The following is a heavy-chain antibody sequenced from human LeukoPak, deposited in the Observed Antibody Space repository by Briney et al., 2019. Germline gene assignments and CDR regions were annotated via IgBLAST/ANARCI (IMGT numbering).Heavy chain of an antibody. Sequence: SETLSLTCAVYGGSFSGYYWSWIRQPPGKGLEWIGEINHSGSTNYNPSLKSRVTISVDTSKNQFSLKLSSVTAADTAVYYCARGPFTDPWGQGTLVTVSS. V-gene: IGHV4-34*01. CDR2: INHSGST. CDR3: ARGPFTDP. CDR1: GGSFSGYY. J-gene: IGHJ5*02.